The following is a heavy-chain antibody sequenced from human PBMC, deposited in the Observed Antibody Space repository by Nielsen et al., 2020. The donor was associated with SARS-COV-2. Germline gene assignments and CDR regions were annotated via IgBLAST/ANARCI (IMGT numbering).Heavy chain of an antibody. CDR2: MSADGRND. CDR3: AKDRAIFMIYFTRGGPDY. Sequence: GGSLRLSCAASSFTFSDFAMTWVRQAPGKGLEWLTIMSADGRNDHYADSVKGRFTISRDFSKSTLYLQMNSLRAEDTAMYYCAKDRAIFMIYFTRGGPDYWGQGTLVTVSS. V-gene: IGHV3-30*18. CDR1: SFTFSDFA. J-gene: IGHJ4*02. D-gene: IGHD3/OR15-3a*01.